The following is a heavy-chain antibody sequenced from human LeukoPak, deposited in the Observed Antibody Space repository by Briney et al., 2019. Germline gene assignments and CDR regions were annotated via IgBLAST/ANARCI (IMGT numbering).Heavy chain of an antibody. J-gene: IGHJ4*02. CDR2: IIPILGIA. D-gene: IGHD3-10*01. CDR1: GGTFSSYA. V-gene: IGHV1-69*04. Sequence: GASVKVSCKASGGTFSSYAISWVRQAPGQGLEWMGRIIPILGIANYAQKFQGRVTITADKSTSTAYMELSSLRSEDTAVYYCATGMVRGVLTGGRDNQFDYWGQGTLVTVSS. CDR3: ATGMVRGVLTGGRDNQFDY.